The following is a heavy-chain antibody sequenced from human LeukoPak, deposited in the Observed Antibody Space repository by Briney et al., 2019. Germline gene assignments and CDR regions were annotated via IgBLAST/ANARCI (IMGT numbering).Heavy chain of an antibody. Sequence: ASVKVSCKASGGTFSSYAISWVRQAPGQGLEWMGWINTNTGNPTYAQGFTGRFVFSLDTSVSTAYLQISSLKAEDTAVYYCARDRKTHSGSPERRGPYAYWGQGTLVTVSS. V-gene: IGHV7-4-1*02. CDR1: GGTFSSYA. J-gene: IGHJ4*02. D-gene: IGHD1-1*01. CDR3: ARDRKTHSGSPERRGPYAY. CDR2: INTNTGNP.